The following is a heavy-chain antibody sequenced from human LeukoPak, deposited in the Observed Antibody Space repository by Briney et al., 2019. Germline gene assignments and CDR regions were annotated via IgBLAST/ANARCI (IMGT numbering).Heavy chain of an antibody. D-gene: IGHD2-15*01. V-gene: IGHV4-30-2*01. CDR3: ARDVVGYFDY. J-gene: IGHJ4*02. Sequence: SQTLSLTCAVSGGSISSGGYSWSWIRQPPGKGLEWIGYIYHSGSTYYNPSLKSRVTISVDRSKNQFSLKLSSVTAADTAVYYRARDVVGYFDYWGQGTLVTVSS. CDR1: GGSISSGGYS. CDR2: IYHSGST.